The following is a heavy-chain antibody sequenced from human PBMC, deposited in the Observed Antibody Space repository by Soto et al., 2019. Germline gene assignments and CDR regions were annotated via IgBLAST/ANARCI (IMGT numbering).Heavy chain of an antibody. D-gene: IGHD3-3*01. CDR3: ARDAMYDDFWSGYPCAGFDP. CDR2: ISAYNGNT. V-gene: IGHV1-18*01. J-gene: IGHJ5*02. Sequence: QVQLVQSGAEVKKPGASVKVSCKASGYTFTSYGISWVRQAPGQGLVWMGWISAYNGNTNYAQKIRGRGTMTTDTSTNTAHMELRSLSSDDTSVYYCARDAMYDDFWSGYPCAGFDPWGQGTLVTVSS. CDR1: GYTFTSYG.